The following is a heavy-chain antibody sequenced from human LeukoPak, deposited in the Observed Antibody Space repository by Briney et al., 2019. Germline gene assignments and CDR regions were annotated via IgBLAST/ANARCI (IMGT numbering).Heavy chain of an antibody. J-gene: IGHJ4*02. CDR3: AKDRRASSGVFDY. V-gene: IGHV3-23*01. D-gene: IGHD3-22*01. CDR2: TSGSGGST. CDR1: GFTFSSYA. Sequence: GGSLRLSCAASGFTFSSYAMSWVRQAPGKGLEWVSATSGSGGSTYYADSVKGRFTISRDNSKNTLYLQMNSLRAEDTAVYYCAKDRRASSGVFDYWGQGTLVTVSS.